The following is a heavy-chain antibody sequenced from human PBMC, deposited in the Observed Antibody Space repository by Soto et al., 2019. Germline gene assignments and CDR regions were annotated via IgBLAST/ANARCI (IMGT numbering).Heavy chain of an antibody. Sequence: PSETLSLTSTVSGGSFSPNYWSWIRQPPGKGLEWVGYIYYGGTTSYNPSLQSRVTILLETSKSQFSLRLSSVTAADTAVYYCVRFWPPPYSDALTDYTDAFDYWGQGTLVTVSS. V-gene: IGHV4-59*08. CDR2: IYYGGTT. J-gene: IGHJ4*02. D-gene: IGHD3-9*01. CDR1: GGSFSPNY. CDR3: VRFWPPPYSDALTDYTDAFDY.